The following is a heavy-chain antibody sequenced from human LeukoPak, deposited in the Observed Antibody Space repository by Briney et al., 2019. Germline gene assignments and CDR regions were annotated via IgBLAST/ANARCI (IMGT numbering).Heavy chain of an antibody. CDR2: IYPGDSDT. J-gene: IGHJ4*02. CDR1: GYSFTNYW. D-gene: IGHD3-22*01. Sequence: GESLKISCKGSGYSFTNYWIGWVRQMSGKGLEWMGIIYPGDSDTRYSPSFQGQVTISADESISTTYLQWTSLKASDTAMYYCARPHCYDSSGYYNFFDYWGQGTLVTVSS. CDR3: ARPHCYDSSGYYNFFDY. V-gene: IGHV5-51*01.